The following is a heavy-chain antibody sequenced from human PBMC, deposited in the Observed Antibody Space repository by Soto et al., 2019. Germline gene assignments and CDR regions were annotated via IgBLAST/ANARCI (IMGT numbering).Heavy chain of an antibody. J-gene: IGHJ6*02. D-gene: IGHD4-17*01. CDR2: ISYDGSNK. V-gene: IGHV3-30*18. Sequence: QVQLVESGGGVVQPGRSLRLSCAASGFTFSSYGMHWVRQAPGKGLEWVAVISYDGSNKYYADSVKGRFTISRDNSKNTLYLQMTSLRAEDTAVYYCAKEGGDYGRGYYYYYGMDVWGQGTTVTVSS. CDR3: AKEGGDYGRGYYYYYGMDV. CDR1: GFTFSSYG.